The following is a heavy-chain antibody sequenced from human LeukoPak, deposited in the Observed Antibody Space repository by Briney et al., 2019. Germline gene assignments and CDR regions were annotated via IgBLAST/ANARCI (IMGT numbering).Heavy chain of an antibody. CDR2: INPNSVGT. Sequence: GASVKVSCKASGYTFTGYYMHWVRQAPGQGLEWMGRINPNSVGTNYAQKFKGRVTMTRDTSISTAYMELSRLRYDDTAVYYCARGGHEGGYSGYDYLFWGQGTLVTVSS. CDR1: GYTFTGYY. CDR3: ARGGHEGGYSGYDYLF. V-gene: IGHV1-2*06. J-gene: IGHJ4*02. D-gene: IGHD5-12*01.